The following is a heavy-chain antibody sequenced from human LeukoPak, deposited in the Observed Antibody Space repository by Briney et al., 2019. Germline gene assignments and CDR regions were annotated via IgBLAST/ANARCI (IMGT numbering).Heavy chain of an antibody. J-gene: IGHJ4*02. CDR1: GFTFSNYA. CDR2: IYGGGHGT. V-gene: IGHV3-23*01. CDR3: ARVVAAAGTLDY. D-gene: IGHD6-13*01. Sequence: GGSLRLSCAASGFTFSNYAMSWVRQGPGRGLEWVSAIYGGGHGTYYADSVKGRFTISRDNSKNTLYLQMNSLRAEDTAVYYCARVVAAAGTLDYWGQGTLVTVSP.